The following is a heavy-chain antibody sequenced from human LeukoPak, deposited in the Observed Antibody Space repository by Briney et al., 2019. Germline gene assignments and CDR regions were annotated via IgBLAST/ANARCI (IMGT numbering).Heavy chain of an antibody. V-gene: IGHV4-39*01. CDR3: ARRPSTVAGFDY. CDR2: IYYSGTT. D-gene: IGHD6-19*01. J-gene: IGHJ4*02. CDR1: GGSISSSSHY. Sequence: PSETLSLICTVSGGSISSSSHYGGWIRQPPGKGLGWIGIIYYSGTTYYNPSLKSRVTISVDTSTSQFSLKLSSVNAGDTAVYYCARRPSTVAGFDYWGQGTLVTVSS.